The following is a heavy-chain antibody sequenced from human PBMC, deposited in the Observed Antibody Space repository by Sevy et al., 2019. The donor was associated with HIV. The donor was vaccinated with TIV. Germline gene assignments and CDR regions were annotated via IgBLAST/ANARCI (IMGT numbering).Heavy chain of an antibody. CDR3: ARALQNYYYGMDV. V-gene: IGHV4-59*01. CDR1: GGSINNYY. CDR2: IYYSGRI. J-gene: IGHJ6*02. Sequence: SETLSLTCTVSGGSINNYYWTWIRQPPGKGLEWIGYIYYSGRIKYNPSLKSRVTISVDTSKNQLSLKLSSLTAADTAVYYCARALQNYYYGMDVWGQGTTVTVSS.